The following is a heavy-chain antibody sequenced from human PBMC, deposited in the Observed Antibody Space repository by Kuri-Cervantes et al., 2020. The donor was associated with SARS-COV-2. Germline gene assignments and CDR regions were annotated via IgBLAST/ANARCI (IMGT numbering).Heavy chain of an antibody. D-gene: IGHD4-17*01. Sequence: GESLKISCAASGFTFSSYWMSWVRQAPGKGLEWVANIKQDGSEKYYVDSVRGRFTISRDNAKNSLYLQMNSLRAEDTAVYYCARPDGRGLHPIDYWGQGTLVTVSS. V-gene: IGHV3-7*01. J-gene: IGHJ4*02. CDR1: GFTFSSYW. CDR2: IKQDGSEK. CDR3: ARPDGRGLHPIDY.